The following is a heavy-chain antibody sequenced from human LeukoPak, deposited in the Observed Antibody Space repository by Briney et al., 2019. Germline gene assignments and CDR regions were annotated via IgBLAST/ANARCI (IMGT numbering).Heavy chain of an antibody. CDR1: GFTFSNYG. J-gene: IGHJ4*02. Sequence: PGGSLRLSCAASGFTFSNYGMSWVCQAPGKGLECVSVISASGGRTYSAESVKARFTISRDNSKNTLYLEMNSLTADDTAVYYCAKGHSDFGTGFDLWGQGTLVTVS. D-gene: IGHD4-17*01. V-gene: IGHV3-23*01. CDR3: AKGHSDFGTGFDL. CDR2: ISASGGRT.